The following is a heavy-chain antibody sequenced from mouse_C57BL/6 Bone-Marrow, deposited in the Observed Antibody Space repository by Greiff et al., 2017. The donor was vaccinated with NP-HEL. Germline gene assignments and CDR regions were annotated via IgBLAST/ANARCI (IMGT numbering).Heavy chain of an antibody. J-gene: IGHJ1*03. CDR3: ARLRDYDAGYWYFDV. V-gene: IGHV1-64*01. CDR2: IHPNSGST. Sequence: QVQLQQSGAELVKPGASVKLSCKASGYTFTSYWMHWVKQRPGQGLEWIGMIHPNSGSTNYNEKFKSKATLTVDKSSSTAYMQLSSLTSEDSAVYYCARLRDYDAGYWYFDVWGTGTTVTVSS. D-gene: IGHD2-4*01. CDR1: GYTFTSYW.